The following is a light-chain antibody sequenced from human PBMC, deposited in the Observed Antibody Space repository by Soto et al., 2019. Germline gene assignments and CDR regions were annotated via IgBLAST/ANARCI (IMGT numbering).Light chain of an antibody. Sequence: DLQMTQSPSSLSASVGDRVTITCRASRDISDYLHWFQHKPGRAPKLLIYAASTLHSGVPARFSGSGSESGTDYALTISGLQPEDSATYYCQHSYSPPLTCGGGTRVEIK. CDR3: QHSYSPPLT. J-gene: IGKJ4*01. CDR2: AAS. V-gene: IGKV1-39*01. CDR1: RDISDY.